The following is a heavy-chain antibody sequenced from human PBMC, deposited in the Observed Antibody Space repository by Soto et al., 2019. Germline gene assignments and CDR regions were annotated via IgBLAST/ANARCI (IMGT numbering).Heavy chain of an antibody. D-gene: IGHD1-1*01. CDR3: GNGLVGATGHTDSDS. J-gene: IGHJ4*02. CDR2: IDYNGVT. CDR1: GGSIYRSGYY. Sequence: PSETLSLTCTVSGGSIYRSGYYWGWIRQPPGRGLEWIGNIDYNGVTYSNPSLKSRVTISKDTSKNQFSLKSISVTDAETAPDYRGNGLVGATGHTDSDSWGPGTLVTV. V-gene: IGHV4-39*01.